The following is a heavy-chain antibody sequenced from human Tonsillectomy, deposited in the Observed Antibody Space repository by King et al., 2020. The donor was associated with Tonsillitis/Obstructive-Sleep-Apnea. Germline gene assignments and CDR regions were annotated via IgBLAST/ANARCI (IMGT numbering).Heavy chain of an antibody. Sequence: MQLQESGPGLVKPSETLSLTCTVSGGSISSYYWNWIRQPPGKGLEWIGYISYSGSTTYNPSLKSRVTISVDSSKNQFSLKLSSVTAADTAVYYCARPFYDFSNWFDPWGQGTLVTVSS. CDR3: ARPFYDFSNWFDP. CDR1: GGSISSYY. CDR2: ISYSGST. D-gene: IGHD3-3*01. V-gene: IGHV4-59*01. J-gene: IGHJ5*02.